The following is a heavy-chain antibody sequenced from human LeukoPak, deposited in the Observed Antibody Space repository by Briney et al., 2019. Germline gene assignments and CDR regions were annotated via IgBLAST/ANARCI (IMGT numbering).Heavy chain of an antibody. V-gene: IGHV3-23*01. Sequence: AGGTLRLSSAASGFPFSNYAMMWVPQAPGKGLERGTGLSDSGASKYYTDSVKGRFTIYRDNSKNILDLQMSSLRVEDTALYSGAEGLGTSGYHDYWGQRTLVTVSS. CDR2: LSDSGASK. D-gene: IGHD3-22*01. CDR1: GFPFSNYA. CDR3: AEGLGTSGYHDY. J-gene: IGHJ4*02.